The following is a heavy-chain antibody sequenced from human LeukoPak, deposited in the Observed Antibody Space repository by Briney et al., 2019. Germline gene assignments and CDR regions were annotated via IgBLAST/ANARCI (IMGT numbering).Heavy chain of an antibody. CDR3: AREGTYYYDSSGNLHY. Sequence: SVKVSCKASGGTFRSYAISWVRQAPGQGVEWMGRIIPIFGTANYAQKFQGRVTITTDESTSTAYMELSSLRSEDTAVYYCAREGTYYYDSSGNLHYWGQGTLVTVSS. CDR1: GGTFRSYA. V-gene: IGHV1-69*05. D-gene: IGHD3-22*01. CDR2: IIPIFGTA. J-gene: IGHJ4*02.